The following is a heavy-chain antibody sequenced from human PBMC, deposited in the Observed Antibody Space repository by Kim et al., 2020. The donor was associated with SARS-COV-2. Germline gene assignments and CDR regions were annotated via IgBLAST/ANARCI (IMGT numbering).Heavy chain of an antibody. V-gene: IGHV3-23*01. CDR1: GFTFSSYA. J-gene: IGHJ1*01. D-gene: IGHD6-13*01. CDR3: AKDQSIAAAGTGQYFQH. Sequence: GGSLRLSCAASGFTFSSYAMSWVRQAPGKGLEWVSAISGSGGSTYYADSVKGRFTISRDNSKNTLYLQMNSLRAEDTAVYYCAKDQSIAAAGTGQYFQHWGQGTLVTVSS. CDR2: ISGSGGST.